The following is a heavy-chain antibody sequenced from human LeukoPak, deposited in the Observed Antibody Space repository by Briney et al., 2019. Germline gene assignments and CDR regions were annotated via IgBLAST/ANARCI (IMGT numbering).Heavy chain of an antibody. CDR3: ARDLGGWELQADWGAFDI. V-gene: IGHV3-30*04. J-gene: IGHJ3*02. CDR1: GFTFSSYA. Sequence: PGRSLRLSCAASGFTFSSYAMHWVRQAPGKGLEWVAVISYDGSNKYYADSVKGRFTISRDNSKNTLYLQMNSLRAEDTAVYYCARDLGGWELQADWGAFDIWGQGTMVTVSS. D-gene: IGHD1-26*01. CDR2: ISYDGSNK.